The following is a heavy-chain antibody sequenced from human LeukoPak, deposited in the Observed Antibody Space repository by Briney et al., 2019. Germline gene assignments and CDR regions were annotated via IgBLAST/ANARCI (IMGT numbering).Heavy chain of an antibody. J-gene: IGHJ3*02. Sequence: PGGSLRLSCAAPGFTFDDYAMHWVRQTPGKGLEWVSGISWNSGSIAYADSVKGRFTISRDNAKNSLYLQMNSLRAEDTALYYCAKGVRITMVRGAFDIWGQGTMVTVSS. CDR1: GFTFDDYA. CDR2: ISWNSGSI. D-gene: IGHD3-10*01. V-gene: IGHV3-9*01. CDR3: AKGVRITMVRGAFDI.